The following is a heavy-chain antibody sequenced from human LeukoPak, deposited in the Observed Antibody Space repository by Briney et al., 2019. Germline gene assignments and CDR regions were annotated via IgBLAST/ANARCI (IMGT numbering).Heavy chain of an antibody. CDR2: IYYSGST. CDR1: GGSVSSGSYY. V-gene: IGHV4-61*01. D-gene: IGHD3-9*01. CDR3: AKLGSAGFYSRSL. Sequence: SETLSLTCTVSGGSVSSGSYYWTWIRQPPGKGLEWIGYIYYSGSTNYNPSLKSRVTMSVDTSKNQFSLKLSSVTAADTAIYYCAKLGSAGFYSRSLWGQGTLVTVSP. J-gene: IGHJ1*01.